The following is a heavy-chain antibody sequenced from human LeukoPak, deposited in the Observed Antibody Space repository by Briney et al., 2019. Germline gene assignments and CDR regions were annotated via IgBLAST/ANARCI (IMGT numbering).Heavy chain of an antibody. CDR2: IRYDGSNK. J-gene: IGHJ4*02. V-gene: IGHV3-30*02. Sequence: GGSLRLSCAASGFTFSSYGMHWVRQAPGKGLEWVAFIRYDGSNKYYADSVKGRFTISRDNTKNTLYLQMNSLRAEDTAVYYCAKDTIVGASLDYWGQGTLVTVSS. CDR3: AKDTIVGASLDY. D-gene: IGHD1-26*01. CDR1: GFTFSSYG.